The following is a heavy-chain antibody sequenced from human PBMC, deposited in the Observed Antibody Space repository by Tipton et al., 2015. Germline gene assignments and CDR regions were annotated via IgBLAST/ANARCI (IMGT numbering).Heavy chain of an antibody. J-gene: IGHJ3*01. V-gene: IGHV1-18*01. CDR1: GYNFDNFG. CDR3: ARDVTVTAPNIFDV. Sequence: QLVQSGAEVKKPGASVKVSCEVSGYNFDNFGLNWVRQAPGQGLEWVAWISGRTGQTSYSQKYQVRLNVTTDTSTNTVFLHLRSLRSDDTAVYYCARDVTVTAPNIFDVWARGQWSPSLQ. D-gene: IGHD4-11*01. CDR2: ISGRTGQT.